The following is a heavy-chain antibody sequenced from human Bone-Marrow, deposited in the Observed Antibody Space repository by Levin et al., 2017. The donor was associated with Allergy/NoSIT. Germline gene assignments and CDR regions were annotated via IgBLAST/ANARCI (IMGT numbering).Heavy chain of an antibody. D-gene: IGHD2/OR15-2a*01. CDR1: GDSISNTHHY. V-gene: IGHV4-61*02. Sequence: SETLSLTCTVSGDSISNTHHYWSSIRQPAGKGLEWIGRMFAGGAATYKRSLRSRVTISIDTSKNQFSLKLTSVTAADTAVYYCARDETFNSWHVGWFDSWGQGTLVTVSS. CDR3: ARDETFNSWHVGWFDS. J-gene: IGHJ5*01. CDR2: MFAGGAA.